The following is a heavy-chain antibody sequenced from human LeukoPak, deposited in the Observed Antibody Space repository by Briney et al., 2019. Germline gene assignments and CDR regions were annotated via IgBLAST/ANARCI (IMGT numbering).Heavy chain of an antibody. V-gene: IGHV4-59*08. CDR1: GGSFSGYY. CDR3: ARHPGIQLWIDN. D-gene: IGHD5-18*01. CDR2: VYDSGIT. Sequence: PSETLSLTCAVYGGSFSGYYWSWIRQPPGKGLEWIAYVYDSGITNYNPSLKSRVTISQDTSKNQFSLNLISVTAADTAVYYCARHPGIQLWIDNWVQGTLVTVSS. J-gene: IGHJ4*02.